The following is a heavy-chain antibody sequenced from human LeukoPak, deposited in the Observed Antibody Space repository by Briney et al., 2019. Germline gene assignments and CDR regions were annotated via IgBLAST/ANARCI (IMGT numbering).Heavy chain of an antibody. V-gene: IGHV4-30-4*01. J-gene: IGHJ4*02. CDR2: IYYSGST. Sequence: PSETLSLTCTVSGGSISSGDYYWSWIRQPPGKGLEWIGYIYYSGSTYYNPSLKSRVTISVDTSKNQFSLKLSSVTAADTAVYYCARGQATVTTRGTIDYWGQGTLVTVSS. CDR3: ARGQATVTTRGTIDY. CDR1: GGSISSGDYY. D-gene: IGHD4-17*01.